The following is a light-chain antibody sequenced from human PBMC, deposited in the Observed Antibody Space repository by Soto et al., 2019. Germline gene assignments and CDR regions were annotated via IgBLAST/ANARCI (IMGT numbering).Light chain of an antibody. CDR2: KAS. CDR3: QQYNTYSRT. J-gene: IGKJ1*01. CDR1: QSVNIW. V-gene: IGKV1-5*03. Sequence: DIQMTQSPSTLSASVGDRVTITCRASQSVNIWLAWYQQKPGKDPKLLIYKASSLESGVPSRFSGSGSGTEFTLTISSLQPDDFATYYCQQYNTYSRTFGQGTKVEIK.